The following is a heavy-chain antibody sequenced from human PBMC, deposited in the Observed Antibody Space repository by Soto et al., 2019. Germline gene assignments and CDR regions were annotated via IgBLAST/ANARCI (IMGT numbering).Heavy chain of an antibody. Sequence: GGTMRLSCSASGFTVSSNYMSWVRQAPGKGLEWVSVIYSGGSTYYADSVKGRFTISRDNSENTLYLQMNSLRAEDTAVYYCARTCSGGTCSFDYWGQGT. CDR1: GFTVSSNY. V-gene: IGHV3-66*01. D-gene: IGHD2-15*01. J-gene: IGHJ4*02. CDR3: ARTCSGGTCSFDY. CDR2: IYSGGST.